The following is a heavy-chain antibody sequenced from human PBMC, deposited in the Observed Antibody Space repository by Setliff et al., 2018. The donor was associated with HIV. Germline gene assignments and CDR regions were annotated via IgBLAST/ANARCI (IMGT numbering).Heavy chain of an antibody. CDR1: GASISSDS. Sequence: SETLSLTCTVSGASISSDSWGWIRQSPGKGLEWIGFILNREITNYNPSLKSRVTISIDTSKNQFSLNLTSVTAADTAVYYCASRVYYYDSNNFLREEGFDPWGQGTLVTVSS. J-gene: IGHJ5*02. V-gene: IGHV4-4*08. D-gene: IGHD3-22*01. CDR2: ILNREIT. CDR3: ASRVYYYDSNNFLREEGFDP.